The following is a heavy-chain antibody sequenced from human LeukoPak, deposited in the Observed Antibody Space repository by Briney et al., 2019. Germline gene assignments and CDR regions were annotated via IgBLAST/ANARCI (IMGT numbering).Heavy chain of an antibody. Sequence: GGSLRLSCAASGFTFSNAWMSWVRQAPGKGLEWVGRIESKTDGGTTDYASPVKGRFTISRDDSKNTLYLRMNSLKTEDTAVHYCTTDIVGTAWGQGTLVTVSS. CDR1: GFTFSNAW. V-gene: IGHV3-15*04. J-gene: IGHJ4*02. CDR2: IESKTDGGTT. CDR3: TTDIVGTA. D-gene: IGHD1-26*01.